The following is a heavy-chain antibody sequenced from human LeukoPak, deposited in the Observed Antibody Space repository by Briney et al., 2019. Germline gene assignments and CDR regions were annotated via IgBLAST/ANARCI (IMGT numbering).Heavy chain of an antibody. Sequence: ASVKVSCKASGYTFTSYYMHWVRQAPGQGLEWMGIINPSGGSTSYAQKFQGRVTMTRDTSTSTVYMELSSLRSEDTAVYYCARDLGTVVTPAAEYFQHWGQGTLVTVSS. CDR3: ARDLGTVVTPAAEYFQH. CDR2: INPSGGST. D-gene: IGHD4-23*01. CDR1: GYTFTSYY. J-gene: IGHJ1*01. V-gene: IGHV1-46*01.